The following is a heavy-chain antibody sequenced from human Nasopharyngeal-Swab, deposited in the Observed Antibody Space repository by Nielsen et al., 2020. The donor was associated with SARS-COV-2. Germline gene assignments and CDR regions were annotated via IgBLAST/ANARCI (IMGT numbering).Heavy chain of an antibody. D-gene: IGHD3-16*01. CDR2: IYPGDSDA. CDR1: GYRFTNYW. Sequence: GGSLRLSCKGSGYRFTNYWIAWVRQMPGKGLGSMGIIYPGDSDARYSPSFQGQVTISVDKSINATYLQWSSLKASDTAMYYCARLSSYVRLNYMDVWGKGTTVSVSS. J-gene: IGHJ6*03. CDR3: ARLSSYVRLNYMDV. V-gene: IGHV5-51*01.